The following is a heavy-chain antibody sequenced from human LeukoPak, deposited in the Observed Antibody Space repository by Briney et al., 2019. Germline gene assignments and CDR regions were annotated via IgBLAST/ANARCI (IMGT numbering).Heavy chain of an antibody. CDR2: ISGSGGST. CDR1: GFTFSSYA. V-gene: IGHV3-23*01. CDR3: AKDLGDNRNTGLDV. J-gene: IGHJ6*02. Sequence: GGSLRLSCAASGFTFSSYAMSWVRQAPGKGLEWVSAISGSGGSTYYADSVKGRFTISRDNSKNTLYLQMNSLRAEDTAVYYCAKDLGDNRNTGLDVWGQGTTVTVSS. D-gene: IGHD1-20*01.